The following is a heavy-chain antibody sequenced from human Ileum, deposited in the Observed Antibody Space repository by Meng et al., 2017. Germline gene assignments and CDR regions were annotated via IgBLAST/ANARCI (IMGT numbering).Heavy chain of an antibody. J-gene: IGHJ4*02. CDR2: ISGSGGST. CDR1: GFTFSSYA. D-gene: IGHD3-22*01. Sequence: GGSLRLSCAASGFTFSSYAMSWVRQAPGKGLEWVSAISGSGGSTYYADSVKGRFTISRDNSKNTLYLQMNSLRAEDTAVYYCAKGSGSDSSGYYYRSFYFDYWGQGTLVTVSS. V-gene: IGHV3-23*01. CDR3: AKGSGSDSSGYYYRSFYFDY.